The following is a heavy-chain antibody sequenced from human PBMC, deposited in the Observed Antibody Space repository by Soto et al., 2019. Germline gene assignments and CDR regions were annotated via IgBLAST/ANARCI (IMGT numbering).Heavy chain of an antibody. V-gene: IGHV3-23*01. J-gene: IGHJ5*02. D-gene: IGHD6-19*01. CDR2: IRGNGGET. CDR3: AKDPQDSSAWHL. Sequence: EVQVLESGGGLVQPGGSLRLSCVASGFTFSNYAMTWVRQAPGKGMEWVSAIRGNGGETFYADSVKGRFTISRDNSKNTLYLQMNSLRTEDTAVYYCAKDPQDSSAWHLWGQGTLVTVSS. CDR1: GFTFSNYA.